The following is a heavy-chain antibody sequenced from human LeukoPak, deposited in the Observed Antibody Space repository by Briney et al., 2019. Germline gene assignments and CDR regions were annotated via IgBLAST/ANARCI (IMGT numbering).Heavy chain of an antibody. Sequence: PGGSLRLSCAASGFTFSSYAMSWVRQAPGKGLEWVSAISGSGGSTYYADSVKGRFTISRDNSKNTLYLQMNSLRAEDTAVYYCAKDFSYRLWCNGDYWGQGTLVTVSS. V-gene: IGHV3-23*01. D-gene: IGHD2-8*01. J-gene: IGHJ4*02. CDR1: GFTFSSYA. CDR3: AKDFSYRLWCNGDY. CDR2: ISGSGGST.